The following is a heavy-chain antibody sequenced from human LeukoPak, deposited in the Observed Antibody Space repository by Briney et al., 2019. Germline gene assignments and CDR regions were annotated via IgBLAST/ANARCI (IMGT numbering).Heavy chain of an antibody. Sequence: GGSLRLSCAASGFTFSSYAMSWVRQAPGKGLEWVSAISGSGGSTYYADSVKGRFTISRDNSKNTLYLQMSSLRAEDTAVYYCAKDLADYYDSSGYFYWGQGTLVTVSS. CDR2: ISGSGGST. D-gene: IGHD3-22*01. CDR3: AKDLADYYDSSGYFY. J-gene: IGHJ4*02. V-gene: IGHV3-23*01. CDR1: GFTFSSYA.